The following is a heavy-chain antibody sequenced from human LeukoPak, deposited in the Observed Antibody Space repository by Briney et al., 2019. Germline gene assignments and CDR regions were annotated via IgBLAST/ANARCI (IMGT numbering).Heavy chain of an antibody. Sequence: SETLSLTCTVSGGSISSYYWSWIRQPAGKGLEWIGRIYTSGSTNYNPSLKSRVTMSVDTSKNQFSLKLSSVTAADTAVYYCARGGVAGLYYYYGMDVWGQGTTVTVSS. CDR2: IYTSGST. CDR1: GGSISSYY. CDR3: ARGGVAGLYYYYGMDV. J-gene: IGHJ6*02. V-gene: IGHV4-4*07. D-gene: IGHD6-19*01.